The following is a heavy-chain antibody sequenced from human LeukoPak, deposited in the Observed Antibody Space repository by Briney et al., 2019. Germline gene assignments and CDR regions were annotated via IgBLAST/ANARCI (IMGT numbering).Heavy chain of an antibody. Sequence: GGSLRLSCAASGFTFSTYWMSWVRQAPGKGLEWVANIKQDGSEKYYNDSVKGRFTISRDNAKNSLYLQMNSLRAEDTAMYYCARDSAGNDYWGQGTLVTVSS. CDR3: ARDSAGNDY. D-gene: IGHD6-13*01. V-gene: IGHV3-7*01. CDR1: GFTFSTYW. J-gene: IGHJ4*02. CDR2: IKQDGSEK.